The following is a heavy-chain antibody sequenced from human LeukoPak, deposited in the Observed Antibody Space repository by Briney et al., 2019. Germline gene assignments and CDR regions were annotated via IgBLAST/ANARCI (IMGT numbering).Heavy chain of an antibody. D-gene: IGHD3-3*01. J-gene: IGHJ4*02. V-gene: IGHV3-30*02. Sequence: PGGSLRLPCAASGFTFSSYGMHWVRQAPGKGLEWVAFIRYDGSNKYYADSVKGRFTISRDNSKNTLYLQMNSLRAEDTAVYYCAKDPTSNYYDFWSGYYEDYWGQGTLVTVSS. CDR1: GFTFSSYG. CDR2: IRYDGSNK. CDR3: AKDPTSNYYDFWSGYYEDY.